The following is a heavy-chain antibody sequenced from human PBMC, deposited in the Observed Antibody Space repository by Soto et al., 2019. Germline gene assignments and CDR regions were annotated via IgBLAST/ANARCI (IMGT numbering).Heavy chain of an antibody. CDR2: VGGSGGDT. CDR3: AEEIIAAAYAATSAFDL. J-gene: IGHJ4*02. V-gene: IGHV3-23*01. CDR1: GFTFSSHA. Sequence: EGSLRLSCAASGFTFSSHAMGWLRQAPEAGPEWVAFVGGSGGDTSYADSVMGRFTISRDNSDNSLFLHMNSLRTEDTGRYFCAEEIIAAAYAATSAFDLWGQGTRVTVSS. D-gene: IGHD3-16*01.